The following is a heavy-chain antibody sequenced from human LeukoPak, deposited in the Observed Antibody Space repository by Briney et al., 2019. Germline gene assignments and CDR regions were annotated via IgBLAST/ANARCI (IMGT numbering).Heavy chain of an antibody. D-gene: IGHD3-16*01. CDR1: GFTFDDYA. CDR2: ISWDGGST. Sequence: PGGSLRLSCAASGFTFDDYAMHWVRQAPGKGLEWVSLISWDGGSTYYADSVKGRFTISRDNSKNTLYLQMNSLRAEDTAVYYCAKEGVGILFYYYYYMDVWGKGTTVTVSS. J-gene: IGHJ6*03. V-gene: IGHV3-43D*03. CDR3: AKEGVGILFYYYYYMDV.